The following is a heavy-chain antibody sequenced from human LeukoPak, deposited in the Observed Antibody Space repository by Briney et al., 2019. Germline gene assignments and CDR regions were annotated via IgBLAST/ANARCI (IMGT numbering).Heavy chain of an antibody. V-gene: IGHV1-46*01. D-gene: IGHD1-26*01. CDR2: INPTGGST. CDR1: GYTFTSYY. J-gene: IGHJ4*02. Sequence: ASVKVSCKASGYTFTSYYTHWVRQAPGEGLEWMGIINPTGGSTSYAQKFQGRVTMTRDTSTSTVYMELSSLRSEATAVYYCARILGRAGGELGYWGQGTLVTVSS. CDR3: ARILGRAGGELGY.